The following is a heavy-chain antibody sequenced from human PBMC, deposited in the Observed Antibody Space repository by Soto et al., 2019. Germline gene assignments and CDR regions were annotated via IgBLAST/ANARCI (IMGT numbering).Heavy chain of an antibody. J-gene: IGHJ4*02. D-gene: IGHD3-22*01. Sequence: GESLKISCKGSGYSFTSYWIGWVRQMPGKGLEWMGIIYPGDSDTRYSPSFQGQVTISADKSISTAYLQWSSLKASDTAMYYCASSVGYYYDSSGYYSYYFDYWGQGTLVTVSS. CDR1: GYSFTSYW. CDR3: ASSVGYYYDSSGYYSYYFDY. CDR2: IYPGDSDT. V-gene: IGHV5-51*01.